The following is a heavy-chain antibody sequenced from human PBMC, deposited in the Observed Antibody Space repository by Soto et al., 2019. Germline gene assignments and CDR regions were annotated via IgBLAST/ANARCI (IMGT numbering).Heavy chain of an antibody. Sequence: ASVKVSCKASGYSFKTYSIHWVRQAPGQRLEWMGSINAGSGDTKYSQKFQGRVTITRDTSASTAYMELSSLRSEDTAVYYCARDYYYGSGSYGWFDPWGQGTLVTVSS. CDR3: ARDYYYGSGSYGWFDP. D-gene: IGHD3-10*01. V-gene: IGHV1-3*01. J-gene: IGHJ5*02. CDR2: INAGSGDT. CDR1: GYSFKTYS.